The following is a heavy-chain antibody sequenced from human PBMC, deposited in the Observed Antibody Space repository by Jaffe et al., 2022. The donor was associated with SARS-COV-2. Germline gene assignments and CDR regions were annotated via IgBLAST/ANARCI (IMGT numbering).Heavy chain of an antibody. V-gene: IGHV3-30*04. CDR2: ISYDGSNK. J-gene: IGHJ3*02. CDR3: ARDSYDISTARGLDAFDI. Sequence: QVQLVESGGGVVQPGRSLRLSCAASGFTFSNFAMHWVRQAPGKGLEWVAVISYDGSNKYYADSVKGRLTISRDNSENTLYLQINSLRAEDTAVYYCARDSYDISTARGLDAFDIWGQGTMVAVSS. D-gene: IGHD3-9*01. CDR1: GFTFSNFA.